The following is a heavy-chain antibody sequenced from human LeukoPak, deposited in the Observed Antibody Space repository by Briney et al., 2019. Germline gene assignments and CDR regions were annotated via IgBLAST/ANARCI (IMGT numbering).Heavy chain of an antibody. V-gene: IGHV1-69*13. Sequence: SVKVSCKASGGTFSSYAISWVRQAPGQWLEWMGGIIPIFGTANYAQKFQGRVTITADESTSTAYMELSSLKASDTAIYYCASAPHYYDSSWLQTWGQGTLVTVSS. J-gene: IGHJ4*02. CDR1: GGTFSSYA. D-gene: IGHD3-22*01. CDR2: IIPIFGTA. CDR3: ASAPHYYDSSWLQT.